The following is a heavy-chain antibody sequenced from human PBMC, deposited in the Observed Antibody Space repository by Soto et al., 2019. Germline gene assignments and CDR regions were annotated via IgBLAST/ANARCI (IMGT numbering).Heavy chain of an antibody. CDR3: AKSLSVTTTWFDA. Sequence: EAQLVQSGGGLVQPGGSMRLSCAASGFTFSNYWMHWVRQAPGKGLEWVSSISGSDSSTYSADSVKGRFTISRDNSKNTVYLQMQSLRVDDTAAYYCAKSLSVTTTWFDAWGQGSLVTVSS. D-gene: IGHD4-17*01. CDR1: GFTFSNYW. J-gene: IGHJ5*02. CDR2: ISGSDSST. V-gene: IGHV3-23*04.